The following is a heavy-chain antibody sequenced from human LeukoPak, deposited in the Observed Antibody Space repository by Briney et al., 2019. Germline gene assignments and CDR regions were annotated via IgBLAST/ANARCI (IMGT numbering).Heavy chain of an antibody. CDR1: GGSISSYY. CDR2: IYYSGST. J-gene: IGHJ4*02. V-gene: IGHV4-59*01. CDR3: ARAGGSWFPTIDY. D-gene: IGHD6-13*01. Sequence: SETLSLTCTVSGGSISSYYWSWIRQPPGKGLEWIGYIYYSGSTNYNPSLKSRVTISVDTSKNQFSLKLSSVTAADTAVYYCARAGGSWFPTIDYWGQGALVTVSS.